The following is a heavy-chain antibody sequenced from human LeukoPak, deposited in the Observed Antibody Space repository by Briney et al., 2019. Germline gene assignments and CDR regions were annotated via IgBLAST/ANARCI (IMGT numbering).Heavy chain of an antibody. CDR3: ARGTAAAGPYYYYGMDV. Sequence: GGSLRLSCAASGFTFSSYAMSWVRQAPGKGLEWVSYISSSGSTIYYADSVKGRFTISRDNAKNSLYLQMNSLRAEDTAVYYCARGTAAAGPYYYYGMDVWGQGTTVTVSS. V-gene: IGHV3-48*04. CDR2: ISSSGSTI. CDR1: GFTFSSYA. D-gene: IGHD6-13*01. J-gene: IGHJ6*02.